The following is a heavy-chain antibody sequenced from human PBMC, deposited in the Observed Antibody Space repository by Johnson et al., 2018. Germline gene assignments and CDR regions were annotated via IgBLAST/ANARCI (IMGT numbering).Heavy chain of an antibody. CDR1: GFTFSMFT. CDR3: ARSQSAYYGDYVGAEYFQH. D-gene: IGHD4-17*01. J-gene: IGHJ1*01. V-gene: IGHV3-48*04. Sequence: VQLVETGGGLVQPGGSLRLSCAASGFTFSMFTMNWVRQAPGKGLEWVSYISSRGSTIYYADSAKGRFTISRDNAKNSLHLQMNSLRAEDTAVYYCARSQSAYYGDYVGAEYFQHWGQGTLVTVSS. CDR2: ISSRGSTI.